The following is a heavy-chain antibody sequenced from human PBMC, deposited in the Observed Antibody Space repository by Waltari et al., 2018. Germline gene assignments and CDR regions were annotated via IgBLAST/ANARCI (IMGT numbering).Heavy chain of an antibody. V-gene: IGHV1-69*12. Sequence: HVQLVQSGAEVKQPGASVKVSCKASGGTFGTYAITWVRQAPGQGLEWMGGVIPIFGTPNYAPKFQGRVTVSADPSTSTAYLEVRRLISEDTAVYYCAKREIGYAFDIWGHGTMVTVSS. J-gene: IGHJ3*02. CDR1: GGTFGTYA. CDR2: VIPIFGTP. D-gene: IGHD1-26*01. CDR3: AKREIGYAFDI.